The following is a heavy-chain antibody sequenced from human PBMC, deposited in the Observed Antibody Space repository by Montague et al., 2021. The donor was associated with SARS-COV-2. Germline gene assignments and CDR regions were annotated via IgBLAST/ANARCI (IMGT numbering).Heavy chain of an antibody. CDR2: IYYSGSN. J-gene: IGHJ3*02. V-gene: IGHV4-31*03. CDR3: ARAATITMIVVVIDAFDI. D-gene: IGHD3-22*01. Sequence: SQTLSLTCTVSGGSISSGGYYWSWIRQHTGKGLEWIGYIYYSGSNYYNPSLKSRVTISVDTSKNQFSLKLSSVTAADTAVYYCARAATITMIVVVIDAFDIWGQGTMVTVSS. CDR1: GGSISSGGYY.